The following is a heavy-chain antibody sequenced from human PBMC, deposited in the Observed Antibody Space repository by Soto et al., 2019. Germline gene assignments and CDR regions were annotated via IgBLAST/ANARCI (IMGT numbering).Heavy chain of an antibody. J-gene: IGHJ5*02. V-gene: IGHV4-4*02. CDR3: ASVGSDYDNSGSYLP. D-gene: IGHD3-22*01. Sequence: PSETLSLTCIVSGGSVSSSNWWSWVRQPPGKGLEWIGEIYHSGSTTYNPSLKSRATISVDKSENQFSLMLKPVTAADTAVYYCASVGSDYDNSGSYLPWGPGTLVTVSS. CDR1: GGSVSSSNW. CDR2: IYHSGST.